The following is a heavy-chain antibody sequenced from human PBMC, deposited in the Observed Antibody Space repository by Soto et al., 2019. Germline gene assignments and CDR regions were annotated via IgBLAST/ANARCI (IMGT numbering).Heavy chain of an antibody. J-gene: IGHJ4*02. CDR2: TYYRSKWYN. Sequence: PSQTLSLTSAISGDSVSSNSAAWSWIRQSPSRGLEWLGRTYYRSKWYNDYAVSVKSRLIINADTSKNQFSLQLNSVTPEDTAVYYCARVVAISHDYWVQGTLVTVSS. CDR3: ARVVAISHDY. CDR1: GDSVSSNSAA. D-gene: IGHD3-22*01. V-gene: IGHV6-1*01.